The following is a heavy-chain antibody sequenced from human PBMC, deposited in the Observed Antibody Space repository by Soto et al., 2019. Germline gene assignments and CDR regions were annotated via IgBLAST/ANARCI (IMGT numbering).Heavy chain of an antibody. CDR1: GYKFTTYF. CDR2: IHPSGDT. J-gene: IGHJ1*01. Sequence: QVQLVQSGAELKNPGASVKVACKASGYKFTTYFIHWVRQAPGQGLEWMGMIHPSGDTGYAQKFRGRATMTIATSTTTAYMELRNLTSEDTAVYFSVRGYCTTSPCSGDFQFWGQGTLVTVSS. V-gene: IGHV1-46*01. CDR3: VRGYCTTSPCSGDFQF. D-gene: IGHD2-15*01.